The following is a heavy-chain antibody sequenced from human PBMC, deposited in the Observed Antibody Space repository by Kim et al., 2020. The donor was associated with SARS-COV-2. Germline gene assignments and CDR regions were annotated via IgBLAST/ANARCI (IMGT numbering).Heavy chain of an antibody. CDR2: ISADESNK. CDR3: AREGHSSGRAGRFDY. J-gene: IGHJ4*01. V-gene: IGHV3-30*03. CDR1: GFTFGSAH. D-gene: IGHD6-19*01. Sequence: GGSLRLSCAGSGFTFGSAHMHWVRQAPGKGLEWVALISADESNKDYVDSVEGRFTVSRDNSQNTLFLQIDSLRAEDTAVYYCAREGHSSGRAGRFDYWG.